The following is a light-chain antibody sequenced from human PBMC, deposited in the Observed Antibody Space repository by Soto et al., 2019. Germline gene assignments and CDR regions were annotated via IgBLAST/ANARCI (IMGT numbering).Light chain of an antibody. V-gene: IGLV2-14*01. Sequence: QSALTQPASVSGSPGQSITISCTGTSSDVGGYNYVSWYQQHPGKAPKLMIYDVSNRPSGISNRFSGSRSGNTASLIISGLQAEDEAAYYCSSYTSSSTVIFGGGTKVTVL. CDR1: SSDVGGYNY. J-gene: IGLJ2*01. CDR2: DVS. CDR3: SSYTSSSTVI.